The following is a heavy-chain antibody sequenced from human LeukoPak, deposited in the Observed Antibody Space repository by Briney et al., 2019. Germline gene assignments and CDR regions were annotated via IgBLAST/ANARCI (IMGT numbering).Heavy chain of an antibody. Sequence: GASVKVSCKASGYTFTGYYMHWVRQAPGRGLEWMGWINPNSGGTNYAQKFQGRVTMTRDTSISTAYMELSRLRSDDTAVYYCASPYCSSTSCSLDAFDIWGQGTMVTVSS. V-gene: IGHV1-2*02. CDR1: GYTFTGYY. D-gene: IGHD2-2*01. J-gene: IGHJ3*02. CDR2: INPNSGGT. CDR3: ASPYCSSTSCSLDAFDI.